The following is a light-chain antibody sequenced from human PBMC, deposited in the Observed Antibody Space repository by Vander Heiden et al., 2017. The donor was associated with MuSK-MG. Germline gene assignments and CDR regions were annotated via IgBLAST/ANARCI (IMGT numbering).Light chain of an antibody. CDR1: QGIGNV. CDR3: RKNISSPIN. V-gene: IGKV1-16*01. J-gene: IGKJ4*01. Sequence: TITCRASQGIGNVLAWFQQKPGKAPKSLISGVSSLQSWVPSRFSGSASGTDFTFTISILHPAEFGTYYCRKNISSPINFGGGTKVEIK. CDR2: GVS.